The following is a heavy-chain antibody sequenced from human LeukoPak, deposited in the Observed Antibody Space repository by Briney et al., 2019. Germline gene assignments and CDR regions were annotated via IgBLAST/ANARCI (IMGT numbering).Heavy chain of an antibody. V-gene: IGHV4-34*01. J-gene: IGHJ4*02. Sequence: PSETLSLTCAVYGGSFSGYYWSWIRPPPGKGLEWIGEINHSGSTNYNPSLKSRVPISVDTSKNQFSLKLSSVTAADTAVYYCARGSLDNSSSWYGLTFDYWGQGTLVTVSS. CDR2: INHSGST. CDR1: GGSFSGYY. CDR3: ARGSLDNSSSWYGLTFDY. D-gene: IGHD6-13*01.